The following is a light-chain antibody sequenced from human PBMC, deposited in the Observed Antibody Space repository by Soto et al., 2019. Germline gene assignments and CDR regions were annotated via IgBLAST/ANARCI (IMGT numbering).Light chain of an antibody. CDR1: QSISSW. J-gene: IGKJ2*01. CDR3: QQYNSYSPYT. CDR2: KAS. Sequence: DIQMTQSPYTLSASVGDRVTITCRASQSISSWLAWYQQKPGKAPKLLIYKASSLESGVPSRFSGSGSGTEFTLTISSLQPDDFATDYCQQYNSYSPYTFGQGTKLEIK. V-gene: IGKV1-5*03.